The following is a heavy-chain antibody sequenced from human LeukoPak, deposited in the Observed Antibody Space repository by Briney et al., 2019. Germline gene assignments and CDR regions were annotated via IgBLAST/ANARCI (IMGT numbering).Heavy chain of an antibody. J-gene: IGHJ4*02. Sequence: SEPLSLTCTLSGRSHSNYYGSWIPQPPGKGLEWIGYIFYSGSTNYNPALKSRVTISVEPSKNQSPPKLSYVTAADAAVYDCARHHRYCSGCSCYLFDYWGQGTLVTVSS. CDR3: ARHHRYCSGCSCYLFDY. V-gene: IGHV4-59*08. CDR2: IFYSGST. CDR1: GRSHSNYY. D-gene: IGHD2-15*01.